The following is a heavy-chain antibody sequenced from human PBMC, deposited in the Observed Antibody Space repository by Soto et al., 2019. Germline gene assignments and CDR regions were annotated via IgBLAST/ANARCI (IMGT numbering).Heavy chain of an antibody. V-gene: IGHV3-33*01. D-gene: IGHD2-2*01. Sequence: GGSLRLSCAASGFTFGNHGMHWVRLAPGKGLEWVAVIWYDGSEKYYADSVKGRFTISRDNSKNTLYLQMDSLRGEDTAVYYCARDLGWPAARFDPWGQGTLVTVSS. CDR1: GFTFGNHG. CDR3: ARDLGWPAARFDP. CDR2: IWYDGSEK. J-gene: IGHJ5*02.